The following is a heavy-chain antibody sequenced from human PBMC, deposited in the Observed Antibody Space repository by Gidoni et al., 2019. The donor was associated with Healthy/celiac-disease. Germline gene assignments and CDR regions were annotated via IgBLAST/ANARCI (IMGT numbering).Heavy chain of an antibody. Sequence: QVQLQESGPGLVKPSETLSLTCTVSGGSISSYYWSWIRQPPGKGLEWIGYIYYSGSTNYNPSLKSRVTISVDTSKNQFSLKLSSVTAADTAVYYCARSRVAHGGIDYWGQGTLVTVSS. CDR2: IYYSGST. CDR3: ARSRVAHGGIDY. D-gene: IGHD2-15*01. CDR1: GGSISSYY. J-gene: IGHJ4*02. V-gene: IGHV4-59*01.